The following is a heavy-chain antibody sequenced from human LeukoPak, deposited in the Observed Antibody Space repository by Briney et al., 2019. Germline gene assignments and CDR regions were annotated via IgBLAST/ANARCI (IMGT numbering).Heavy chain of an antibody. V-gene: IGHV3-53*04. CDR1: GFTVSSNY. D-gene: IGHD1-26*01. CDR3: ARGGSSGAYYYYGMDV. J-gene: IGHJ6*02. Sequence: GGSLRLSCAASGFTVSSNYMSWVRQAPGKGLEWVSVIYSGGSTYYADYVKGRFTISRHNSKNTLYLQMNSLRAEDTAVYYCARGGSSGAYYYYGMDVWGQGTTVTVSS. CDR2: IYSGGST.